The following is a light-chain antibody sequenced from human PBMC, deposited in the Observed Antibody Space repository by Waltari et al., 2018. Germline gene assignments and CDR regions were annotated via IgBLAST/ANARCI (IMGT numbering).Light chain of an antibody. CDR1: SSDVGGYNY. CDR3: SSYGGSDNLV. J-gene: IGLJ2*01. Sequence: QSALTQPPSASGSPGQSVTIPCTGSSSDVGGYNYVPWYQQYPGKAPKLMIYDVNKRPSGVPDRFSGSKSGNTASLTVSGLQTDDEADYYCSSYGGSDNLVFGGGTKLTVL. V-gene: IGLV2-8*01. CDR2: DVN.